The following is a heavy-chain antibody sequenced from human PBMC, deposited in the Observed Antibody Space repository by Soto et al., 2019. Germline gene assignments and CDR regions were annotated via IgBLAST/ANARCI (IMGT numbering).Heavy chain of an antibody. CDR3: AGSSYDKTSFDY. D-gene: IGHD3-22*01. CDR2: IYYSGST. V-gene: IGHV4-59*01. CDR1: GGSISSYY. J-gene: IGHJ4*02. Sequence: PSETLSLTCTVSGGSISSYYWSWIRRPPGKGLEWIGYIYYSGSTNYNPSLKSRVTISVDTSKNQFSLKLSSVTAADTAVYYCAGSSYDKTSFDYWGQGTLVTVSS.